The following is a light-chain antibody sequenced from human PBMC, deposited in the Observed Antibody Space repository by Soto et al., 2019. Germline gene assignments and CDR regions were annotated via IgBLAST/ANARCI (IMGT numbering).Light chain of an antibody. V-gene: IGKV3-15*01. CDR2: GAS. CDR1: QSVSSN. Sequence: EIVMTQSPATLSLSPGERATLSCRASQSVSSNLAGYQQKPCQAPRLLIYGASTRATGIPARFSGSGSGTEFTLTISSLRSEDFAVYYCQQYNNWPSLTFGGGNKVQIK. CDR3: QQYNNWPSLT. J-gene: IGKJ4*01.